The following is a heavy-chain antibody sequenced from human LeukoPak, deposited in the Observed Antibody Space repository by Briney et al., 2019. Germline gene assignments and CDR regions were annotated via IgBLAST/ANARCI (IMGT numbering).Heavy chain of an antibody. CDR2: INHSGST. J-gene: IGHJ3*02. D-gene: IGHD2-2*01. CDR3: ARGRRIVVVPAAPRQAFDI. V-gene: IGHV4-34*01. CDR1: GGSFSGYY. Sequence: PSETLSLTCAVYGGSFSGYYWSWIRQPPGKGLEWIGEINHSGSTNYNPSLKSRVTISVDTSKNQFSLKLSSVTAADTGVYYCARGRRIVVVPAAPRQAFDIWGQGTMVTVSS.